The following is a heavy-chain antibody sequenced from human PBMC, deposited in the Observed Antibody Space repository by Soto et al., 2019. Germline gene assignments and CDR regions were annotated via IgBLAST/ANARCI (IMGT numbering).Heavy chain of an antibody. Sequence: EVQLVESGGGLVQPGGSLRLSCAASGFTFSSYEMNWVRQAPGKGLEWVSYISSSGSTIYYADSVKGRFTISRDNAKNSLYPQMNSLRAEDTAVYYCARLRRVGVDYWGQGTLVTVSS. CDR1: GFTFSSYE. J-gene: IGHJ4*02. D-gene: IGHD2-15*01. V-gene: IGHV3-48*03. CDR3: ARLRRVGVDY. CDR2: ISSSGSTI.